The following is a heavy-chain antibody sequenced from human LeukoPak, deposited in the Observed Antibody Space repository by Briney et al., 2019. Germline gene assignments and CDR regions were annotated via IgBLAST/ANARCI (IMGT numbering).Heavy chain of an antibody. CDR2: INHSGST. V-gene: IGHV4-34*01. J-gene: IGHJ4*02. CDR3: ASSRATIRSSGWYNY. CDR1: GGSFSGYY. D-gene: IGHD6-19*01. Sequence: SETLSLTCAVYGGSFSGYYWSWIRQPPGKGLEWIGEINHSGSTNYNPSLKSRITISVDTSKNQSSLRPSSVPAADTAVYYCASSRATIRSSGWYNYWGQGTLVTVSS.